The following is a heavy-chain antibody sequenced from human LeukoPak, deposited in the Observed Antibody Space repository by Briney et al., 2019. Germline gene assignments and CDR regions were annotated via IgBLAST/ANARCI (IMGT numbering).Heavy chain of an antibody. D-gene: IGHD1-26*01. Sequence: GASVKVSCKASGYTFTSYGISWVRQAPGQGLEWMGWISAYNGNTNYAQKLQGRVTMTTDTSTSTAYKELRSLRSDDTAVYYCAREREDTEGGIIGYWGQGTLVTVSS. CDR1: GYTFTSYG. V-gene: IGHV1-18*01. CDR3: AREREDTEGGIIGY. CDR2: ISAYNGNT. J-gene: IGHJ4*02.